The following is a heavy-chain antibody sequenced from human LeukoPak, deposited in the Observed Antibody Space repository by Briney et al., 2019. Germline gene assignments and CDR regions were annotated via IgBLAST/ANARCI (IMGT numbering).Heavy chain of an antibody. CDR3: ANRYCSGGSCYFDY. V-gene: IGHV4-39*01. CDR1: GGSITSSSYY. D-gene: IGHD2-15*01. CDR2: FYYSGST. J-gene: IGHJ4*02. Sequence: SETLSPTSTVSGGSITSSSYYTGWICQPPGKGLEWIGSFYYSGSTYYNPSLKSRVTISVDTPKNQFSLKLSSVTAADTAVYYCANRYCSGGSCYFDYWGQGTLVTVS.